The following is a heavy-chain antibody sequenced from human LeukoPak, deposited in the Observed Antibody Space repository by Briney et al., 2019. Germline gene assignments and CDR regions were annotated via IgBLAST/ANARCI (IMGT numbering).Heavy chain of an antibody. J-gene: IGHJ4*02. D-gene: IGHD3-22*01. CDR2: INPSGGST. CDR3: ARVYSSGYYYRSYYFDY. CDR1: GYTFTSYY. V-gene: IGHV1-46*01. Sequence: ASVKVSCKASGYTFTSYYMHWVRQAPGQGLEWMGIINPSGGSTSYAQKFQGRVTMTRDKSTSTVYMELSSLRSEDTAVYYCARVYSSGYYYRSYYFDYWGQGTMVTVSS.